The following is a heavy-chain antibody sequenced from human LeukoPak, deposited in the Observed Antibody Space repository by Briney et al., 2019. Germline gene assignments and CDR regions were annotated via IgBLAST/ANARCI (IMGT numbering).Heavy chain of an antibody. CDR3: AKEVVTVTTFFDY. D-gene: IGHD4-17*01. CDR2: ISWNSGSI. Sequence: PGGSLRLSCAASGFTFDDYAMHWVRQAPGKGLEWVSGISWNSGSIGYADSVKGRFTISRDNSKNTLYLQMNSLRAEDTAVYYCAKEVVTVTTFFDYWGQGTLVTVSS. V-gene: IGHV3-9*01. CDR1: GFTFDDYA. J-gene: IGHJ4*02.